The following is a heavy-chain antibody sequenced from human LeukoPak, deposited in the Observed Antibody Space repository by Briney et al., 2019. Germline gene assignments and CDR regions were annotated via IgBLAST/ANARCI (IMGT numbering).Heavy chain of an antibody. Sequence: VRSLRLSCAASGFTFSSYSMNWVRQAPGKGLEWDSSISSSSSYIYYADSVKGRFTISRDNAKNSLCLQMNSLRAEDTAVYYCAVPSGYGQIDAFDIWGQGTMVTVSS. D-gene: IGHD5-12*01. CDR3: AVPSGYGQIDAFDI. CDR2: ISSSSSYI. V-gene: IGHV3-21*01. J-gene: IGHJ3*02. CDR1: GFTFSSYS.